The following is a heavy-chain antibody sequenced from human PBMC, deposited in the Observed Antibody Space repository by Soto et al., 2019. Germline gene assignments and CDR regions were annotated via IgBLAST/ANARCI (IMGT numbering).Heavy chain of an antibody. CDR2: ISSSSSYI. CDR1: GFTFSSYS. V-gene: IGHV3-21*01. D-gene: IGHD3-10*01. Sequence: GGSLRLSCAASGFTFSSYSMNWVRQAPGKGLEWVSSISSSSSYIYYADSVKGRFTISRDNAKNSLYLQMNSLRAEDTAVYYCARGFGGSFTMVRGVIRFLDYWGQGTLVTVSS. CDR3: ARGFGGSFTMVRGVIRFLDY. J-gene: IGHJ4*02.